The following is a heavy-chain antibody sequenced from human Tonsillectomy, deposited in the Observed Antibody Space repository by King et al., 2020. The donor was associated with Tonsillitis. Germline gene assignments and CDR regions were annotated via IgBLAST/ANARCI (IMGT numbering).Heavy chain of an antibody. CDR3: AKLDYDILTGYDS. Sequence: EWQLVQSGGGLVQPGGSLRLSSEGSGFDFTSYTLSWVRHTPRKGLEWVSGISSSGSTTYYADSVRGRFTISRDNSKNTLYLQMNSLRAEDTAVYYCAKLDYDILTGYDSWGQGTLVTVSS. D-gene: IGHD3-9*01. CDR2: ISSSGSTT. CDR1: GFDFTSYT. J-gene: IGHJ4*02. V-gene: IGHV3-23*04.